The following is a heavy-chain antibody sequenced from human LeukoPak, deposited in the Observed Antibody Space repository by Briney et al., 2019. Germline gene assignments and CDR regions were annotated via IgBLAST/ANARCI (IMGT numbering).Heavy chain of an antibody. CDR1: GGSISSSSYY. CDR3: ASLVVGAPTGWLDAFDI. J-gene: IGHJ3*02. V-gene: IGHV4-39*07. Sequence: SETLSLTCTVSGGSISSSSYYWGWIRRPPGKGLEWIGSIYYSGSTYYNPSLKSRVTISVDTSKNQFSLKLSSVTAADTAVYYCASLVVGAPTGWLDAFDIWGQGTMVTVSS. CDR2: IYYSGST. D-gene: IGHD1-26*01.